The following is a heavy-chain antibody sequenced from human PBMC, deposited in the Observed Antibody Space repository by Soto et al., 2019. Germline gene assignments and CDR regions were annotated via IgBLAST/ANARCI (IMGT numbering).Heavy chain of an antibody. CDR2: IYYSGST. CDR3: ARGRSYCIRTSCYREHYYYGMDV. J-gene: IGHJ6*02. CDR1: GGSISSGGYY. D-gene: IGHD2-2*02. V-gene: IGHV4-31*03. Sequence: PSETLYLTCTVSGGSISSGGYYWTWIRQHPGKGLEWIGHIYYSGSTYYNPSLKSRVTISVDTSKNQFSLKLSSVTAADTAVYYCARGRSYCIRTSCYREHYYYGMDVLAQETTVTVSS.